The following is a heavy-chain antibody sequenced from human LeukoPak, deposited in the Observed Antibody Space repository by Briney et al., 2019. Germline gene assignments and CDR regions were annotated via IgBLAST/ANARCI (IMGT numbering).Heavy chain of an antibody. CDR1: GVSISSGAYY. Sequence: SQTLSVTCTVSGVSISSGAYYWTWVRQHPGTGLERIGYISYSGSTYYNPSLKSRVTMSLDTSKNQFSLKLSSVTAADTAVYYCARDKGWGSGLDYWGQGTLVTVSS. D-gene: IGHD3-10*01. J-gene: IGHJ4*02. V-gene: IGHV4-31*03. CDR3: ARDKGWGSGLDY. CDR2: ISYSGST.